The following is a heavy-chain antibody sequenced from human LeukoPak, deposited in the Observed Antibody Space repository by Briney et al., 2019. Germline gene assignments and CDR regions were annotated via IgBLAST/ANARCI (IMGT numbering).Heavy chain of an antibody. CDR3: TRDTGWYSSSSLFDY. J-gene: IGHJ4*02. CDR1: GFTFGDYA. Sequence: PGGSLRLSCTASGFTFGDYAMSWFRQAPGKGLEWVGFIRSKAYGGTTEYAASVKGRFTISRDDSKSIAYLQMNSLKTEDTAVYYCTRDTGWYSSSSLFDYWGQGTLVTVSS. CDR2: IRSKAYGGTT. V-gene: IGHV3-49*03. D-gene: IGHD6-6*01.